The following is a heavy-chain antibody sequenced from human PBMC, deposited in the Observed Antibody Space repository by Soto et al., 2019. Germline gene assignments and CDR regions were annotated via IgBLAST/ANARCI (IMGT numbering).Heavy chain of an antibody. V-gene: IGHV1-69*13. CDR3: AIARRSYYDSSGYAPFDY. D-gene: IGHD3-22*01. CDR1: GGTFSSYA. J-gene: IGHJ4*02. Sequence: SVKVSCKASGGTFSSYAISWVRQAPGQGLEWMGGIIPIFGTANYAQKFQGRVTITADESTSTAYMELSSLRSEDTAVYYCAIARRSYYDSSGYAPFDYWGQGTLVTVSS. CDR2: IIPIFGTA.